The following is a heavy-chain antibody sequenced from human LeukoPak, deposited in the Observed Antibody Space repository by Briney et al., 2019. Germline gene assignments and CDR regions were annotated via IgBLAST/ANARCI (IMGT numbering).Heavy chain of an antibody. V-gene: IGHV5-51*01. D-gene: IGHD3-22*01. CDR3: ARHYSSRFDP. Sequence: GESLKISCKGSGNSFTNNRIGWVRQMPGKGLEWMGIIYPGDSDTRYSPSFQGQVTISVDKSISTAYLQWSSLKASDNAIYYCARHYSSRFDPWGQGTLVTVSS. CDR2: IYPGDSDT. CDR1: GNSFTNNR. J-gene: IGHJ5*02.